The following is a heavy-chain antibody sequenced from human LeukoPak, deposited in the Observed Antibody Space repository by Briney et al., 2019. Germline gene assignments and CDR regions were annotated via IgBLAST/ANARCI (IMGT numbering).Heavy chain of an antibody. Sequence: GGSLRLSCAASGFTFSSYWIHWVRQAPGKGLVWVSRINSGGSSTSYADSVKGRFTISRDNAKNTLYLQMNSLRAEGTAVYYCARDYDRYYMDVWGKGTTVTVSS. CDR2: INSGGSST. CDR1: GFTFSSYW. D-gene: IGHD3-3*01. V-gene: IGHV3-74*01. CDR3: ARDYDRYYMDV. J-gene: IGHJ6*03.